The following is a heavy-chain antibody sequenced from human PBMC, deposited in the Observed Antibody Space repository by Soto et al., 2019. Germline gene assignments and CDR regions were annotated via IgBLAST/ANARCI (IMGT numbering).Heavy chain of an antibody. V-gene: IGHV1-18*04. Sequence: ASVKVSCKASGYTFTSYGISWVRQAPGQGLEWMGWLIAYNGNTNYEQKLQGRVTMTTDTSTSTAYMELRSLRSDDTAVYYCARYSRYSSSSIGVGHAFDIWG. CDR1: GYTFTSYG. D-gene: IGHD6-6*01. CDR2: LIAYNGNT. CDR3: ARYSRYSSSSIGVGHAFDI. J-gene: IGHJ3*02.